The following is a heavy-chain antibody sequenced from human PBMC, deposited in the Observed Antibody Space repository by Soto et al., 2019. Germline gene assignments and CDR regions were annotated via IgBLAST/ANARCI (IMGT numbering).Heavy chain of an antibody. J-gene: IGHJ4*02. CDR2: ISYSGST. V-gene: IGHV4-39*01. CDR1: GGSFTSSSYR. Sequence: SETLSLTCTVSGGSFTSSSYRWDWIRQPPGRGLEWIGTISYSGSTYSNPSLKSRLTISVDTSNQQFSLKLRSVTAADTAVYYSARRGSFSGSGFDYWGQGALVTVSS. CDR3: ARRGSFSGSGFDY. D-gene: IGHD6-6*01.